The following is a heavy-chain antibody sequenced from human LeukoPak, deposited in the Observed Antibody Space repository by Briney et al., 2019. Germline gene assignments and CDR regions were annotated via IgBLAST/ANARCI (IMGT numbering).Heavy chain of an antibody. D-gene: IGHD3-10*01. CDR1: GGSISSSNW. J-gene: IGHJ3*02. CDR3: ASYGSGSYRGAFDI. V-gene: IGHV4-4*02. Sequence: KPSGTLSLTCAVSGGSISSSNWWSWVRQPPGKGLEWIGEIYHSGSTNYNPSLKSRVTISVDKSKNQFSLKLSSVTAADTAVYYCASYGSGSYRGAFDIWGQGIMVTVSS. CDR2: IYHSGST.